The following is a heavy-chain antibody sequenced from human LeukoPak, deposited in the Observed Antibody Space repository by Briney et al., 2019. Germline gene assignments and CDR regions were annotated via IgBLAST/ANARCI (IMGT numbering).Heavy chain of an antibody. Sequence: SETLSLTCTVSGYSISSGYYWGWIRQPPGKGLEWIGSIYHSGSTYYNPSLKSRVTISVDTSKNQFSLKLSSVTAADTAVYYCARGSGDSSSWSPWYYYYMDVWGKGTTVTVSS. J-gene: IGHJ6*03. V-gene: IGHV4-38-2*02. CDR3: ARGSGDSSSWSPWYYYYMDV. D-gene: IGHD6-13*01. CDR2: IYHSGST. CDR1: GYSISSGYY.